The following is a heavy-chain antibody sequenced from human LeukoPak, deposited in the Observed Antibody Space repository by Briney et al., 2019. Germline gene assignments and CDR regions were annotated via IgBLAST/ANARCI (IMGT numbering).Heavy chain of an antibody. Sequence: SGGSLRLSCAASGFTFSSYSMNWVRQAPGKGLEWGSYISSSSSTIYYADSVKGRFTISRDNAKNSLYLQMNSLRAEDTAVYYCARGSVPAAPGIDFDYWGQGTLVTVSS. D-gene: IGHD2-2*01. J-gene: IGHJ4*02. V-gene: IGHV3-48*04. CDR3: ARGSVPAAPGIDFDY. CDR1: GFTFSSYS. CDR2: ISSSSSTI.